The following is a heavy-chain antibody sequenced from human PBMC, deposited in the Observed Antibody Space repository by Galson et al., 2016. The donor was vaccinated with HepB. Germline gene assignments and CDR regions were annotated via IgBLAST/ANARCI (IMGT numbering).Heavy chain of an antibody. V-gene: IGHV1-46*01. D-gene: IGHD2/OR15-2a*01. CDR2: INPSGGGT. CDR1: GYTFTRYP. CDR3: AKDRGNLNYYQLYGMDV. Sequence: SVKVSCKASGYTFTRYPMHWVRQAPGQGLEWMGLINPSGGGTAYAQKFQGRVTMTRDTSTGTVYMQMNSLKTEDTALYYCAKDRGNLNYYQLYGMDVWGQGTTVTVSS. J-gene: IGHJ6*02.